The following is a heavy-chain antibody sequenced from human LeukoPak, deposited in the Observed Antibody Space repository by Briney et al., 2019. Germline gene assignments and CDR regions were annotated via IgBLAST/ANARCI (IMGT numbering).Heavy chain of an antibody. Sequence: SQTLSLTCTVSGGSISSGGYYWSWIRQPPGKGLEWIGYIYHSGSTYYNPSLKSRVTISVDRSKNQFSLKLSSVTAADTAVYYCARTQIAARPNDRKYFDYWGQGTLVTVSS. J-gene: IGHJ4*02. CDR2: IYHSGST. V-gene: IGHV4-30-2*01. D-gene: IGHD6-6*01. CDR3: ARTQIAARPNDRKYFDY. CDR1: GGSISSGGYY.